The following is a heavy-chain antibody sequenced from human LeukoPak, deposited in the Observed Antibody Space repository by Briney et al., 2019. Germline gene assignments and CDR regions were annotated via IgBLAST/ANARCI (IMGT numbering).Heavy chain of an antibody. CDR2: ISTYNGNT. Sequence: GASVKVSCKASGYTFTNNGISWVRQAPGQGLEWMGWISTYNGNTNYAQKLQGRVTMIADTSTSTAYMELRSLRSDDTAVYYCARLGTDCSGGSCYWGQGTLVTVSS. D-gene: IGHD2-15*01. CDR3: ARLGTDCSGGSCY. J-gene: IGHJ4*02. V-gene: IGHV1-18*01. CDR1: GYTFTNNG.